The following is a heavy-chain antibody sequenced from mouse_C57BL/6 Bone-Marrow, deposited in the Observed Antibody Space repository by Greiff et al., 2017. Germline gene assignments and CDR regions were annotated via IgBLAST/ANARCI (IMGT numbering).Heavy chain of an antibody. J-gene: IGHJ1*03. Sequence: LVESGAELVRPGASVTLSCKASGYTFTDYEMHWVKQTPVHGLEWIGAIDPETGGTAYNQKFKGKAILTADKSSSTAYMELRILTSEDSAVYYCTSPDWYFDVWGTGATVTVSS. CDR3: TSPDWYFDV. V-gene: IGHV1-15*01. CDR1: GYTFTDYE. CDR2: IDPETGGT.